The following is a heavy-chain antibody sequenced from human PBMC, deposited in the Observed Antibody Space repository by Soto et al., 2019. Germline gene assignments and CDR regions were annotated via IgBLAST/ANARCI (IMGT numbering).Heavy chain of an antibody. D-gene: IGHD6-13*01. CDR3: ASGPLAAAGKFGMDV. Sequence: ASVKVSCKASGYTFTSYAMHWVRQAPGQRLEWMGWINAGNGNTKYSQKFQGRVTITRDTSASTAYMELSSLRSEDTAVFYCASGPLAAAGKFGMDVWGQGTTVAVSS. V-gene: IGHV1-3*01. CDR2: INAGNGNT. CDR1: GYTFTSYA. J-gene: IGHJ6*02.